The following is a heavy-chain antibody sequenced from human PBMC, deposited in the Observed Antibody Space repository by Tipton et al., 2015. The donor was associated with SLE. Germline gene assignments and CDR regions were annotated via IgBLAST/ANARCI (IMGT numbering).Heavy chain of an antibody. V-gene: IGHV4-30-4*01. CDR2: ISYSGST. CDR3: ARGQLMGRAAPYIDV. J-gene: IGHJ6*03. CDR1: GGSISSGDYY. D-gene: IGHD1-1*01. Sequence: TLSLTCTVSGGSISSGDYYWSWIRQPPGKGLEWIGSISYSGSTYYNPSLKSRVALSVDASNNQFSLKLTSVTAADTAVYYCARGQLMGRAAPYIDVWGRGTTVIVSS.